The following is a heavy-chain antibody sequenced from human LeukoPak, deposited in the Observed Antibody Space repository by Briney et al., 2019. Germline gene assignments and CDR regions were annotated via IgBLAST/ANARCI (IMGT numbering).Heavy chain of an antibody. CDR2: ITTNGGRP. J-gene: IGHJ1*01. CDR3: AIMHGYYDGTGYWVQ. D-gene: IGHD3-22*01. CDR1: GFTFASYG. V-gene: IGHV3-23*01. Sequence: GGSLRLSCAASGFTFASYGMSWVRQAPGKGPEWVSFITTNGGRPSYADSVEGRFTISRDNPRNTLYLHMNSLRDEDTAVYYCAIMHGYYDGTGYWVQWGGGTLVTVSS.